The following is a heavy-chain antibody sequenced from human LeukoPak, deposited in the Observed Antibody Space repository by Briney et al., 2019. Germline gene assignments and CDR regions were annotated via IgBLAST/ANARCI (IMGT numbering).Heavy chain of an antibody. CDR1: GGSISSGSYY. D-gene: IGHD5-18*01. CDR2: IYTSGST. V-gene: IGHV4-61*02. CDR3: ARDGGYSYGYVDFDY. Sequence: PSQTLPLTCTVSGGSISSGSYYWSWIRQPAGKGLEWIGRIYTSGSTNYNPSLKSRVTISVDTSKNQFSLKLSSVTAADTAVYYCARDGGYSYGYVDFDYWGQGTLVTVSS. J-gene: IGHJ4*02.